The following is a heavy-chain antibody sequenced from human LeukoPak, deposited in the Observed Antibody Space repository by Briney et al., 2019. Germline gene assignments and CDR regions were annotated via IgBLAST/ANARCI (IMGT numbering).Heavy chain of an antibody. CDR1: GFSFSSYA. V-gene: IGHV4-39*07. Sequence: GSLRLSCAASGFSFSSYAMNWVRQPPGKGLEWIGSIYYSGSTYYNPSLKSRVTISVETSKNQFSLKLSSVTAADTAVYYCARAETYYYDSSGYYPPFDYWGQGTLVTVSS. CDR3: ARAETYYYDSSGYYPPFDY. D-gene: IGHD3-22*01. J-gene: IGHJ4*02. CDR2: IYYSGST.